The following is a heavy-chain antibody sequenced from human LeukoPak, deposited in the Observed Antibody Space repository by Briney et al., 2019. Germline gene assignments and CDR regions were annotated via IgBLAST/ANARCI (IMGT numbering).Heavy chain of an antibody. CDR3: ARGPYYYMGV. CDR2: IYYSGST. CDR1: GGSISSGSYY. J-gene: IGHJ6*03. Sequence: SETLSLTCTVSGGSISSGSYYWGWIRQPPGKGLEWIGSIYYSGSTYYNPSLKSRVTISVDRSKNQFSLKLSSVTVADTAVYYCARGPYYYMGVWGKGTTVTVSS. V-gene: IGHV4-39*07.